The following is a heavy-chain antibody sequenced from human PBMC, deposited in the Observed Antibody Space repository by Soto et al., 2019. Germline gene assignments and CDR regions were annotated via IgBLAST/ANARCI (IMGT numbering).Heavy chain of an antibody. J-gene: IGHJ4*02. CDR2: INAGNGNT. V-gene: IGHV1-3*01. Sequence: QVQLVQSGAEVKKPGASVKVSCKASGYTFTSYAMHWVRQAPGQRLEWMGWINAGNGNTKYSQKFQGRVTITRDTSASTAYMDLSSLRSEDTAVYYCARDLPPVDYWGQGTLVTVSS. CDR3: ARDLPPVDY. CDR1: GYTFTSYA.